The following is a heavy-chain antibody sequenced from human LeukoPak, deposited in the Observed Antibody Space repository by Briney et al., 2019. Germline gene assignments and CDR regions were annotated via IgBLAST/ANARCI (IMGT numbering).Heavy chain of an antibody. V-gene: IGHV3-23*01. Sequence: GGSLRLSCAASGFTFSICPMTWVRQAPGKGLEWVSSISDSGVNTWYADSVKGRFTISRDNSKNTMYLQTNRLRAEDTAVYYCASGITLLRGVMDFWGQGTLVTVSS. D-gene: IGHD3-10*01. CDR1: GFTFSICP. CDR3: ASGITLLRGVMDF. CDR2: ISDSGVNT. J-gene: IGHJ4*02.